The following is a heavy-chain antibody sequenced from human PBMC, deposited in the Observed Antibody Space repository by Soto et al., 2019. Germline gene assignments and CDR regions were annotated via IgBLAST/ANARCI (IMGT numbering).Heavy chain of an antibody. D-gene: IGHD6-13*01. CDR3: ARAGDSSSWYEIDYYYYGMDV. J-gene: IGHJ6*02. CDR2: ISAYNGKT. CDR1: GYTFTSYG. V-gene: IGHV1-18*01. Sequence: ASVKVSCKASGYTFTSYGISWVRQAPGQGLEWMGWISAYNGKTNYAQKLQGRVTITTDTSTSTAYMELSSLRSEDTAVYYCARAGDSSSWYEIDYYYYGMDVWGQGTTVTVSS.